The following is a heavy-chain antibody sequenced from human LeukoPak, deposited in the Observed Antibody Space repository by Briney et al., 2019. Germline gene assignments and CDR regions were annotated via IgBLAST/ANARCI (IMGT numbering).Heavy chain of an antibody. CDR2: IYHTATT. CDR1: GVSISNSDYY. D-gene: IGHD2-15*01. V-gene: IGHV4-39*06. Sequence: SETLSLTCTASGVSISNSDYYWGWIRQPPGRGLEWIGSIYHTATTYYNPSLKSRLTISLDTSKSQFTLNVTSVTAADTAVYYCGRIFTSRGIGGPRVFWGQGNLVTVSS. J-gene: IGHJ4*02. CDR3: GRIFTSRGIGGPRVF.